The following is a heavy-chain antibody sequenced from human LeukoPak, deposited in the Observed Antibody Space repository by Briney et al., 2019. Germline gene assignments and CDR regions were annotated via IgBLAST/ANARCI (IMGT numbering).Heavy chain of an antibody. CDR1: GGSISSYY. Sequence: PSETLSLTCTVSGGSISSYYWSWIRQPPGKGLEWIGYIYYSGSTNYNPSLKSRVTISVDTSKNQFSLKLSSVTAADTAVYYCARGLEWYYFDYWGQGTLVTVSS. D-gene: IGHD1-1*01. CDR3: ARGLEWYYFDY. J-gene: IGHJ4*02. V-gene: IGHV4-59*01. CDR2: IYYSGST.